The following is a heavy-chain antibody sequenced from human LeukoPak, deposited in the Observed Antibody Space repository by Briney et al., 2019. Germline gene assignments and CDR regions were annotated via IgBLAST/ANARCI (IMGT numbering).Heavy chain of an antibody. D-gene: IGHD3-3*01. Sequence: ASVKVSCKASGYTFTGYYMHWVRQAPGQGLEWMGRINPNSGGTNYAQKFQGRVTMTRDTSISTAYMELSRLRSDDTAVYYCAGGGVTVFHFYMDVWGKGTTVTVSS. CDR2: INPNSGGT. J-gene: IGHJ6*03. CDR1: GYTFTGYY. V-gene: IGHV1-2*06. CDR3: AGGGVTVFHFYMDV.